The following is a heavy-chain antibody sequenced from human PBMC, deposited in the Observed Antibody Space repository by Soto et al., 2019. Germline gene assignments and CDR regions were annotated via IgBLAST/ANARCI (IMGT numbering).Heavy chain of an antibody. J-gene: IGHJ6*02. CDR2: ISYSGST. CDR1: GGSISSGDYY. Sequence: PSETLSLTCTVSGGSISSGDYYWSWIRQPPGKGLEWIGRISYSGSTYYNPSLKNRVTMSLDTSKNQFSLKLSSVTAADTAVYYCARLRVIRLYYYYGMDVWGQGTTVTVSS. CDR3: ARLRVIRLYYYYGMDV. V-gene: IGHV4-30-4*01. D-gene: IGHD3-10*01.